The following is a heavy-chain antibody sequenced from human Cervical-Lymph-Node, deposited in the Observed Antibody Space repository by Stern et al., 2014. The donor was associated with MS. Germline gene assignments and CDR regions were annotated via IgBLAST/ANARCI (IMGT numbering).Heavy chain of an antibody. CDR2: TIPIFGTA. CDR1: GGSFINNV. Sequence: VQLLQSGAEVKKPGSSVKVSCQASGGSFINNVISWVRQAPGQGLEWMGGTIPIFGTALYAPKVRGGVTITGEQSPRTTYMELSSLRSDDTAVYFCARAASTTSSYNFWGPGTLVTVSS. J-gene: IGHJ4*02. V-gene: IGHV1-69*01. CDR3: ARAASTTSSYNF. D-gene: IGHD3-10*01.